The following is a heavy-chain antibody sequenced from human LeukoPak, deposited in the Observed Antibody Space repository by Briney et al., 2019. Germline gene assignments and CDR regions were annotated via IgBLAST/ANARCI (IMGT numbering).Heavy chain of an antibody. J-gene: IGHJ3*02. CDR3: ASAYGSGKSAFDI. CDR2: IYHSGST. Sequence: PSETLSLTCAVSGGSISSGGYSWSWSRQPPGKGLEWIGYIYHSGSTYYNPSLKSRVTISVDRSKNQFSLKLSSVTAADTAVYYCASAYGSGKSAFDIWGQGTMVTVSS. CDR1: GGSISSGGYS. D-gene: IGHD3-10*01. V-gene: IGHV4-30-2*01.